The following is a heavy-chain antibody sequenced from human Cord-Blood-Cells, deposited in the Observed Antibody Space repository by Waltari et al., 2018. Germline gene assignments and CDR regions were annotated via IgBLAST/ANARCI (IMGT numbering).Heavy chain of an antibody. CDR2: IYYSGST. CDR3: ARDRGYSGSYFFDY. J-gene: IGHJ4*02. D-gene: IGHD1-26*01. CDR1: GGSISRYY. Sequence: QVQLQESGPGLVKPSETLSLTCTVSGGSISRYYWSWIRPPPGKGLEWIGYIYYSGSTNYNPSLQSRVTISVDTSKNQFSLKLSSVTAADTAVYYCARDRGYSGSYFFDYWGQGTLVTVSS. V-gene: IGHV4-59*01.